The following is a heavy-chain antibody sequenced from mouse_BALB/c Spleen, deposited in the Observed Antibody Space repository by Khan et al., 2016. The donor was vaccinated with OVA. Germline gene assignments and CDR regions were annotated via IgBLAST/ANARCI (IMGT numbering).Heavy chain of an antibody. V-gene: IGHV3-2*02. J-gene: IGHJ2*01. CDR1: GYSITSGYG. CDR2: ISYSGSN. CDR3: ASAARIQY. Sequence: EVQLQESGPGLVKPSQSLSLTCTVTGYSITSGYGWNWIRQFPGNKLEWMGYISYSGSNNYNPSLKSRISITRDPSKKQLLLQLNSVTTEDTTTNACASAARIQYWGHSTPLTVS. D-gene: IGHD1-2*01.